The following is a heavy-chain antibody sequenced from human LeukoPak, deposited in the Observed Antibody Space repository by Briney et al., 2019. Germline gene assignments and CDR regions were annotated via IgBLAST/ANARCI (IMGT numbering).Heavy chain of an antibody. CDR2: FDPEDGET. D-gene: IGHD7-27*01. CDR1: GYTLTELS. Sequence: ASVKVSCKVSGYTLTELSMHWVRQAPGKGLEWMGGFDPEDGETIYAQKFQGRVTMTGDTSTDTAYMELSSLRSEDTAVYYCATLLTGDSFDYWGQGTLVTVSS. V-gene: IGHV1-24*01. J-gene: IGHJ4*02. CDR3: ATLLTGDSFDY.